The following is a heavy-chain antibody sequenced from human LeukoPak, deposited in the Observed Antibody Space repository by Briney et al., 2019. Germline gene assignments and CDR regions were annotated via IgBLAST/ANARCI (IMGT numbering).Heavy chain of an antibody. CDR2: ISWNSGSI. Sequence: GGSLRLSCAASGFTFSSYAMSWVRQAPGKGLEWVSGISWNSGSIGYADSVKGRFTISRDSSKNTLYLQMNSLRGEDTAVYYCGEGRLGFTINNFYIWGQGTMVTLSS. V-gene: IGHV3-23*01. CDR1: GFTFSSYA. D-gene: IGHD1/OR15-1a*01. CDR3: GEGRLGFTINNFYI. J-gene: IGHJ3*02.